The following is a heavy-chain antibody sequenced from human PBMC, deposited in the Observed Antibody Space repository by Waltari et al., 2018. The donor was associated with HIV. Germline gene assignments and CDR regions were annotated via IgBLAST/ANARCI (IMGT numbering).Heavy chain of an antibody. Sequence: QVQLQESGPGLVKPSETLSLTCAVSGYSISSGYYWGWIRQPPGTGLEWIGSIYHSGSTYYNPSLKSRVTISVDTSKNQFSLKLSSVTAADTAVYYCARGGTDYFDYWGQGTLVTVSS. CDR3: ARGGTDYFDY. CDR1: GYSISSGYY. V-gene: IGHV4-38-2*01. J-gene: IGHJ4*02. D-gene: IGHD1-1*01. CDR2: IYHSGST.